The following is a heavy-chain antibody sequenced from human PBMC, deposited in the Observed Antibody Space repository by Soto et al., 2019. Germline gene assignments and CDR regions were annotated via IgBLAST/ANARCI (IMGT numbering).Heavy chain of an antibody. D-gene: IGHD3-10*02. V-gene: IGHV3-23*01. CDR2: ISGTGGNT. CDR1: GFTFSNYA. Sequence: DVQLLESGGGLVQPGGSLRLSCAASGFTFSNYAMNGVRQAPGKGLEWVSSISGTGGNTYYADSVKGRFAISRDNSKNTVFLQMSSLRGDDTALYYCARRETMLGYVYHGMDVWGQGTTVTVSS. J-gene: IGHJ6*02. CDR3: ARRETMLGYVYHGMDV.